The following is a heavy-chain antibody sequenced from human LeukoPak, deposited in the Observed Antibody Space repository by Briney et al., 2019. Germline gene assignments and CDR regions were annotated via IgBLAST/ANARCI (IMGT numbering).Heavy chain of an antibody. Sequence: ASVKVSCKASGYTFTSYDINWVRQATGQGLEWMGWMNPNSGNTGYAQKFQGRVTMTRNTSISTAYMELSSLRSEGTAVYYCAILPMGVPAADDYWGQGTLVTVSS. J-gene: IGHJ4*02. D-gene: IGHD2-2*01. CDR3: AILPMGVPAADDY. CDR2: MNPNSGNT. CDR1: GYTFTSYD. V-gene: IGHV1-8*01.